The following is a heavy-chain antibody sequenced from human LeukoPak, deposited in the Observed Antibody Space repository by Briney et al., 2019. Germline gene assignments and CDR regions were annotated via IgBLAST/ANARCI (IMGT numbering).Heavy chain of an antibody. V-gene: IGHV4-4*07. CDR1: GGSISSYY. J-gene: IGHJ2*01. CDR3: ARDHSSSWYWYFDL. Sequence: PSETLSLTCSVSGGSISSYYWSWIRQPAGKGLEWIGGIHTSGSTNYNPSLKSRVTISVDTSRNQFSLNLSSVTAADTAVYYCARDHSSSWYWYFDLWGRGTLVTVSS. CDR2: IHTSGST. D-gene: IGHD6-13*01.